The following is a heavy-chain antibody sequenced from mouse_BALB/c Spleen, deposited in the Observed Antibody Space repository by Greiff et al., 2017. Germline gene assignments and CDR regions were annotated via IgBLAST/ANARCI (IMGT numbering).Heavy chain of an antibody. Sequence: EVQLQQSGTVLAGPGASVKMSCKASGYTFTSYWMHWVKQRPGQGLEWIGAIYPGNSDTSYNQKFKGKAKLTAVTSTSTAYMELSSLTNEDSAVYYCTRRGYYGSFDYWGQGTTLTVSS. CDR2: IYPGNSDT. CDR1: GYTFTSYW. V-gene: IGHV1-5*01. D-gene: IGHD1-1*01. CDR3: TRRGYYGSFDY. J-gene: IGHJ2*01.